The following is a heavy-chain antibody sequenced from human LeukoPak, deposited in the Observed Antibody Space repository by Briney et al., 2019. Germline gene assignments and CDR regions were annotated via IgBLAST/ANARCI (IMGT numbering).Heavy chain of an antibody. J-gene: IGHJ5*02. D-gene: IGHD3-10*01. Sequence: GRSLRLSCAASGFTFSTYWMTWVRQVPGKGLEWVANIKHDGSEKYYVDSVKGRFTISRDDAKNTLFLQMSSLRAEDTAVYYCAREKFHDYNLDLWGLGTLVTVSS. CDR2: IKHDGSEK. CDR1: GFTFSTYW. CDR3: AREKFHDYNLDL. V-gene: IGHV3-7*01.